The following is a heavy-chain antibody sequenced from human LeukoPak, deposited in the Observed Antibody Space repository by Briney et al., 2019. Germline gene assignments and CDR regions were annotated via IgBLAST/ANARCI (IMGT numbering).Heavy chain of an antibody. D-gene: IGHD2-2*01. V-gene: IGHV3-21*01. CDR2: IDPSSTYI. CDR1: GFTSRSYS. Sequence: PGGSLRLSCAASGFTSRSYSMNWVRQAPGKGLEWVSAIDPSSTYIYYADSVKGRFTISRDNAENSLYLQMNSLRVEDTAVYYCARAPTVLVGYCSSSSCQADYWGQGTLVTVSS. J-gene: IGHJ4*02. CDR3: ARAPTVLVGYCSSSSCQADY.